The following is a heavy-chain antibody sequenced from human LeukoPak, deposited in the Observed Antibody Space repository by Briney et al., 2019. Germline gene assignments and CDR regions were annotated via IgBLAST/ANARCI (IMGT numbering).Heavy chain of an antibody. J-gene: IGHJ4*02. CDR3: ARDSLISSAGSDY. CDR1: GFTFSTYW. CDR2: IKHDGSGK. Sequence: GGSLRLSCAASGFTFSTYWMSWVRQAPGKGLEWVTNIKHDGSGKYYVDSVKGRFTISRDNAKNSLYLQMNSLRADDTAVYYCARDSLISSAGSDYWGQGTLVTVSS. V-gene: IGHV3-7*01. D-gene: IGHD6-13*01.